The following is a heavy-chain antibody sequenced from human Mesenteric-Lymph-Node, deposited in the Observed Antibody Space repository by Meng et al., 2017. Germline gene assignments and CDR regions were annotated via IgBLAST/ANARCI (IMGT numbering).Heavy chain of an antibody. V-gene: IGHV3-20*04. J-gene: IGHJ3*02. Sequence: GESLKISCAASGFTFDDYGMSWVRQAPGKGLEWVSGINWNGGSTGYADSVKGRFTISRDNSKNTLYLQMNSLRAEDTAVYYCARDHSIDLEYYDILTGYPTESRDAFDIWGQGTMVTVSS. CDR3: ARDHSIDLEYYDILTGYPTESRDAFDI. D-gene: IGHD3-9*01. CDR1: GFTFDDYG. CDR2: INWNGGST.